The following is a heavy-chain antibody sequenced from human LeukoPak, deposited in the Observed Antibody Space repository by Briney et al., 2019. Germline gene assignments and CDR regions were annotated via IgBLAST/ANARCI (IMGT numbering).Heavy chain of an antibody. V-gene: IGHV4-4*07. CDR1: GGSISSYC. CDR2: IYTSGST. D-gene: IGHD3-22*01. CDR3: ARGEYYYDSSGYYNFYYYMDV. Sequence: SETLSLTCTVSGGSISSYCWSWIRQPAGKGLEWIGRIYTSGSTNYNPSLKSRVTMSVDTSKNQFSLKLSSVTAADTAVYYCARGEYYYDSSGYYNFYYYMDVWGKGTTVTISS. J-gene: IGHJ6*03.